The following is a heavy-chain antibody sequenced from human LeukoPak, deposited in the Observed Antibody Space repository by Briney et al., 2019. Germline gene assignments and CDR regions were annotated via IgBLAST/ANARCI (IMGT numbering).Heavy chain of an antibody. D-gene: IGHD3-22*01. CDR3: ARGPLTTPRMIVVVGYYMDV. V-gene: IGHV4-59*02. Sequence: PSETLSLTCTVSGGSVSSYYWSWIRQPPGKGLEWIGYIYYSGSTNYNPSLKSRVTISEDTSKNQFSLKLTSVTAADTAVYYCARGPLTTPRMIVVVGYYMDVWGKGTTVTVSS. J-gene: IGHJ6*03. CDR1: GGSVSSYY. CDR2: IYYSGST.